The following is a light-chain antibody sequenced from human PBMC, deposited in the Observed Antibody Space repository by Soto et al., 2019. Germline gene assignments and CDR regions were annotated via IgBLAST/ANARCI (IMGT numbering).Light chain of an antibody. Sequence: QSALTQPASVSGSPGQSITFSCTGTSSDIGAYNYVSWYQHHPGKAPKLLIYDVTDRPSGVSDRFSGSKSGTTASLTISGLQAEDEADEFCSSCTTINTVVVFGGGTKLTVL. CDR1: SSDIGAYNY. CDR3: SSCTTINTVVV. J-gene: IGLJ3*02. CDR2: DVT. V-gene: IGLV2-14*03.